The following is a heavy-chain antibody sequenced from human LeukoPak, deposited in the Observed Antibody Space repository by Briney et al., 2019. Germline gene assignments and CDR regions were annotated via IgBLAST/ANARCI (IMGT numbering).Heavy chain of an antibody. Sequence: PSETLSLTCTVSGGSISNNYWSWFRQPPGKGLEWIGYIYYSGSTNYNPSLKSRVTISVDTSKSQFSLKLSSVTAADTAVYYCARVAPNYYYGMDVWGQGTTVTVSS. CDR3: ARVAPNYYYGMDV. V-gene: IGHV4-59*01. J-gene: IGHJ6*02. CDR1: GGSISNNY. CDR2: IYYSGST.